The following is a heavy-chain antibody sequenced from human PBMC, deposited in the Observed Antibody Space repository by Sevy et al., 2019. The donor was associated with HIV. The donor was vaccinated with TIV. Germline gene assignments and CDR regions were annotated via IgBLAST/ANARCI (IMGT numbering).Heavy chain of an antibody. Sequence: GGSLRLSCEASGFDFSSHWMQWVRRAPGKGLVWVSRMNTDGSSTNYADSVKGRFTISRDNAKNTLYLEMNNLRDEDMALYYCATPRFDFWGPGTLVTVSS. J-gene: IGHJ4*02. V-gene: IGHV3-74*01. CDR3: ATPRFDF. CDR2: MNTDGSST. CDR1: GFDFSSHW.